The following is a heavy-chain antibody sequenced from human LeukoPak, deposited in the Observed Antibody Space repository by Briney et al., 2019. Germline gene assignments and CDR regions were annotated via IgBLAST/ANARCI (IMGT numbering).Heavy chain of an antibody. J-gene: IGHJ6*02. V-gene: IGHV1-2*02. CDR1: GYTFTGCY. D-gene: IGHD1-14*01. CDR2: INPNSGDT. Sequence: ASVKVSCKASGYTFTGCYLHWVRQAPGQGLEWMGWINPNSGDTKCAQKFQGRVTMTRDTSISTVYMELSRLTSDDAAVYYCARHITAWSAGGMDVWGQGTTVTVSS. CDR3: ARHITAWSAGGMDV.